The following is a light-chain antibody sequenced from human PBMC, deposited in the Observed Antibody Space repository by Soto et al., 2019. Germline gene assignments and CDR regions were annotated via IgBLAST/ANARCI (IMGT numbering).Light chain of an antibody. J-gene: IGLJ1*01. CDR2: DVS. V-gene: IGLV2-14*03. Sequence: APGQSITISCTGTSSDVGGYNYVSWYQHHPGEAPKLMIYDVSNRPSGVSNRFSGSKSGNTASLTISGLQPEDEADYYCSSYTTSNTRQIVFGTGTKVTVL. CDR1: SSDVGGYNY. CDR3: SSYTTSNTRQIV.